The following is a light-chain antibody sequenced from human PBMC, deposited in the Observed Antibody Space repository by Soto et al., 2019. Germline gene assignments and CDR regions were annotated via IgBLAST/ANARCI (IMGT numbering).Light chain of an antibody. Sequence: ELVWTHSPGTLSLSPWELATLSCRASQSVSGNFLAWYQQKTGQPPRLLIYDSSTRATGFPDRFSGSGSGTDFTLTISSLEPEDFSVYYCQQRYNWPITFGQGTRLEIK. CDR3: QQRYNWPIT. CDR2: DSS. CDR1: QSVSGNF. V-gene: IGKV3D-20*02. J-gene: IGKJ5*01.